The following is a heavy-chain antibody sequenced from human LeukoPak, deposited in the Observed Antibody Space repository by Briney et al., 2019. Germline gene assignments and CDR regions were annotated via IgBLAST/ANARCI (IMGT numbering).Heavy chain of an antibody. D-gene: IGHD6-13*01. CDR3: ARVSGSSSWYWFDP. CDR2: IYHSGST. V-gene: IGHV4-38-2*02. Sequence: SETLSLTCTVSGGSISSYYWSWIRQPPGKGLEWIGSIYHSGSTYYNPSLKSRVTISVDTSKNQFSLKLSSVTAADTAVYYCARVSGSSSWYWFDPWGQGTLVTVSS. CDR1: GGSISSYY. J-gene: IGHJ5*02.